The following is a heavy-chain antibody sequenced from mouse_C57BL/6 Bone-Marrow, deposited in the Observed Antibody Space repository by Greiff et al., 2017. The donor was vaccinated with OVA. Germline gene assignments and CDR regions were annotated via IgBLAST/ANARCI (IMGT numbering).Heavy chain of an antibody. CDR1: GFSLTSYG. Sequence: QVQLQQSGPGLVQPSQSLSITCTVSGFSLTSYGVHWVRQSPGKGLEWLGVIWSGGSTDYNAAFISRLSISKDNSKSQVFFKMNSLQADDTAIYYCARNGWLQFAYWGQGTLVTVSA. CDR3: ARNGWLQFAY. D-gene: IGHD2-3*01. J-gene: IGHJ3*01. V-gene: IGHV2-2*01. CDR2: IWSGGST.